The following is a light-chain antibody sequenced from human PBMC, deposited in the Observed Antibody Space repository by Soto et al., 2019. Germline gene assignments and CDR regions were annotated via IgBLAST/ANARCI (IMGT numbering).Light chain of an antibody. CDR1: QGISNS. Sequence: DIQMTQSPSSLSASVGDRVTITCRASQGISNSLAWYQQKPGKVPKLLIYAASTFQSGVPSRFSGSGSVTDFTLTISSLQPEDVATYYCQKDNSAPWTFGQGTKVDIK. CDR2: AAS. CDR3: QKDNSAPWT. V-gene: IGKV1-27*01. J-gene: IGKJ1*01.